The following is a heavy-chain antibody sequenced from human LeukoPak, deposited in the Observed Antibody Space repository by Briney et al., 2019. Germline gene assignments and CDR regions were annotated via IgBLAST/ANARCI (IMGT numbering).Heavy chain of an antibody. CDR2: FDPEDGET. CDR3: ATEGIWFGPTGV. D-gene: IGHD3-10*01. CDR1: GYTLTELS. Sequence: WASVTVSCKVSGYTLTELSMHWVRQAPGKGLEWMEGFDPEDGETIYAQKFQGRVTMTEDTSTDTAYMELSSLRSEDTAVYYCATEGIWFGPTGVWGQGTLVTVSS. V-gene: IGHV1-24*01. J-gene: IGHJ4*02.